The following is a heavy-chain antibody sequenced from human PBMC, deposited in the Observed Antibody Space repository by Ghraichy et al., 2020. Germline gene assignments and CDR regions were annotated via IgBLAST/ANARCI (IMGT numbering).Heavy chain of an antibody. D-gene: IGHD6-19*01. CDR3: ARDLAVAGHQQTPDY. CDR1: GFTFSSYG. CDR2: IWYDGSNK. Sequence: GGSLRLSCVASGFTFSSYGMHWVRQAPGKGLEWVAVIWYDGSNKYYADSVKGRFTISRDNSKNTLYLQMNSLRAEDTAVYYCARDLAVAGHQQTPDYWGQGTLVTVSS. J-gene: IGHJ4*02. V-gene: IGHV3-33*01.